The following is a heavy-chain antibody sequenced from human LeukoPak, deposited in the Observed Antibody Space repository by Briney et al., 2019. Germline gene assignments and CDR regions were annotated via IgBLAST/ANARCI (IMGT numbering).Heavy chain of an antibody. CDR2: IYYSGST. Sequence: SETLSLTCTVSGGSISSYYWSWIRQPPGKGLEWLGYIYYSGSTNYNPSLKSRVTISVDTSKNQFSLKLSSVTAADTAVYYCAREPYGDYGPADYWGQGTLVTVSS. D-gene: IGHD4-17*01. CDR1: GGSISSYY. V-gene: IGHV4-59*01. CDR3: AREPYGDYGPADY. J-gene: IGHJ4*02.